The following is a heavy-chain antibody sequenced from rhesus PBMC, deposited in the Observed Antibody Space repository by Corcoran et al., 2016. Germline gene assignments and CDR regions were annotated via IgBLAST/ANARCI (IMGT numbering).Heavy chain of an antibody. CDR3: AKHGSWSFDS. Sequence: QVQLQESGPGLVQPSETLSLTCTVSGASIRSNYWSWMRQPPGKGLVGVGQITGTSRNSDDHPPLKSRVTISKDASKNQFSLKLSSLTAADTAVYYCAKHGSWSFDSWGQGVLVTVSS. D-gene: IGHD6-37*01. CDR1: GASIRSNY. V-gene: IGHV4-80*01. CDR2: ITGTSRNS. J-gene: IGHJ4*01.